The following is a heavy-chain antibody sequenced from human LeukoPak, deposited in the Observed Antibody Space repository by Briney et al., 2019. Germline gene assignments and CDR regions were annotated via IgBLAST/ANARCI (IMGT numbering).Heavy chain of an antibody. Sequence: SDTLTLTCTVSGGSISSSSYYWGWIRQPPGKGLEGIGSIYYSGSTYYNPSLKSRVTISVDTSKNQSSLKLSSVTAADTAVYYCASDSSAWYNQGYWYFDLWGRGTLVTVSS. CDR3: ASDSSAWYNQGYWYFDL. J-gene: IGHJ2*01. D-gene: IGHD6-19*01. CDR2: IYYSGST. V-gene: IGHV4-39*01. CDR1: GGSISSSSYY.